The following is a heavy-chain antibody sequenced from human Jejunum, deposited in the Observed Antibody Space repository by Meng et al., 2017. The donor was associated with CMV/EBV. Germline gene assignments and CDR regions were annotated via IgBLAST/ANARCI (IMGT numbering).Heavy chain of an antibody. CDR3: VRGPGGGQYYYGLDV. D-gene: IGHD1-14*01. V-gene: IGHV3-20*03. J-gene: IGHJ6*02. Sequence: GFICEDYGMSWVRQAPGKGLEWVGGINGNGYSIGYADSVKGRFTISRDNAKKSVYLQMNSVRAEDTALYYCVRGPGGGQYYYGLDVWGQGTTVTVSS. CDR1: GFICEDYG. CDR2: INGNGYSI.